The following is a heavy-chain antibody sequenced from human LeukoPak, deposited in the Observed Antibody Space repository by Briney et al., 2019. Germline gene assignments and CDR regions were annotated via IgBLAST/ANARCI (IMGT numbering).Heavy chain of an antibody. Sequence: ASVKVSCKASGYTFTSYGISWVRQAPGQGLEWMGWISAYNGNTNYAQKLQGRVTMTTDTSTSTAYMELRSLRSDDTAVYYCARLRDYGGNSEWSFDYWGQGTLVTVSS. CDR1: GYTFTSYG. CDR3: ARLRDYGGNSEWSFDY. D-gene: IGHD4-23*01. V-gene: IGHV1-18*01. J-gene: IGHJ4*02. CDR2: ISAYNGNT.